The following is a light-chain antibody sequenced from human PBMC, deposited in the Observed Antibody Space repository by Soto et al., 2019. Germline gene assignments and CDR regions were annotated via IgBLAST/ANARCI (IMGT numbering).Light chain of an antibody. Sequence: EIVMTQSPATLSVSPGERATLSCRASQSVSSNLAWYQQKPGQAPRLLIYGASTRATGIPARFSGSGSGTEFTGGRGGRECGGWAVYYGQQYNNWPRTFGQGTKVEIK. V-gene: IGKV3-15*01. CDR3: QQYNNWPRT. CDR2: GAS. J-gene: IGKJ1*01. CDR1: QSVSSN.